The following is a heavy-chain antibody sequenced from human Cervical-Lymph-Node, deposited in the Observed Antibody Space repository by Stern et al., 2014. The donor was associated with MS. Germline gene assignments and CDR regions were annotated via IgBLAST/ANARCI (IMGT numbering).Heavy chain of an antibody. CDR2: IRDDGSDK. CDR1: GFTFSVYW. D-gene: IGHD3-10*01. V-gene: IGHV3-7*01. Sequence: VQLVESGGGLVLPGESLTLSCVASGFTFSVYWMSWVCQAPGTGLVWVANIRDDGSDKYYVDSVKGRFTISRDNAKNSLYLQMNSLRGEDTAVYFCGRFTRGSPSDYWGQGTQVTVSP. CDR3: GRFTRGSPSDY. J-gene: IGHJ4*02.